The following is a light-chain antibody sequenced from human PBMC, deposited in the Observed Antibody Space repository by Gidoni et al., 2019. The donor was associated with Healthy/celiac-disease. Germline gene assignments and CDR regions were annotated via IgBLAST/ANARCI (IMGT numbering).Light chain of an antibody. V-gene: IGLV3-1*01. CDR1: KLGDKY. J-gene: IGLJ2*01. Sequence: SYELTQPPSVSVSPGQTASITCSGDKLGDKYACWYHQEPGQSPVLVINQDSKRPSGIPERFSGSNSGNTATLTISGTQAMDEADYYCQAWDSSTVVFGGGTKLTVL. CDR3: QAWDSSTVV. CDR2: QDS.